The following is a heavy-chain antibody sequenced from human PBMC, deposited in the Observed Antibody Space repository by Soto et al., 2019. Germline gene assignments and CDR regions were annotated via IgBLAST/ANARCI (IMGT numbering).Heavy chain of an antibody. V-gene: IGHV1-3*01. D-gene: IGHD2-15*01. CDR3: ARELQGLYYFDY. J-gene: IGHJ4*02. CDR2: INAGNGNT. Sequence: XSVKGSCKASGYTFISYAIHWVRQAPGQRLEWMGWINAGNGNTKYSQKFQGRVTITGDTSASTAYMELTSLRSEDTAVYYCARELQGLYYFDYWGQGTLVTVSS. CDR1: GYTFISYA.